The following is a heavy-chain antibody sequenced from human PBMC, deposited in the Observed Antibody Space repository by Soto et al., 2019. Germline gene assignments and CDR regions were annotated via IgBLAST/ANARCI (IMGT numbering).Heavy chain of an antibody. J-gene: IGHJ6*03. D-gene: IGHD1-1*01. Sequence: SQTQILTCVISGDSVSSNSAAWNCIRQSPSRGLEWLGRTYYRSRWYNDYAVSVRSRITVNADTSKNQFSLHLNSVTPEDTAVNYCAGTSSMESYYMDVWDIEATVTVSS. CDR2: TYYRSRWYN. V-gene: IGHV6-1*01. CDR1: GDSVSSNSAA. CDR3: AGTSSMESYYMDV.